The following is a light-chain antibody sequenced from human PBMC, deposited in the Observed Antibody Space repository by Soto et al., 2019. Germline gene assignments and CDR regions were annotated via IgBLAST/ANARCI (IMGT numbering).Light chain of an antibody. J-gene: IGKJ3*01. Sequence: EIVMTQSPATLSVSPGERATLSCRASQSVSSNLAWYQQKPCQPPRLLIYGASTRATGIPARFSGSGSGTEFTLTISILQSEEFAVYYCQQYNNWPVFGHGTKVDIK. CDR3: QQYNNWPV. CDR2: GAS. V-gene: IGKV3-15*01. CDR1: QSVSSN.